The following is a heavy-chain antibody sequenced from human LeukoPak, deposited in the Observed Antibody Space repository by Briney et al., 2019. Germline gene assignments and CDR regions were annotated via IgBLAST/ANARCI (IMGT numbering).Heavy chain of an antibody. CDR2: IYYSGST. Sequence: NASETLSLTCTVSGGSISSYYWSWIRQPPGKGLEWIGYIYYSGSTNYNSSLKSRVTISVDTSKNQFSLKLSSVTAADTAVYYCARANDFTYYYYMDVWGKGTTVTVSS. J-gene: IGHJ6*03. V-gene: IGHV4-59*01. D-gene: IGHD3-3*01. CDR3: ARANDFTYYYYMDV. CDR1: GGSISSYY.